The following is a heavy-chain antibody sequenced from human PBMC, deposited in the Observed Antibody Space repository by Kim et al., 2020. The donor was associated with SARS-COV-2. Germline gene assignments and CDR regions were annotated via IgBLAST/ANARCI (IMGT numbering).Heavy chain of an antibody. V-gene: IGHV4-59*01. D-gene: IGHD3-22*01. Sequence: RVTISVDTSKNQFSLKLSSVTAADTAVYYCARTNAYYYDSSGYYPPAFDIWGQGTMVTVSS. J-gene: IGHJ3*02. CDR3: ARTNAYYYDSSGYYPPAFDI.